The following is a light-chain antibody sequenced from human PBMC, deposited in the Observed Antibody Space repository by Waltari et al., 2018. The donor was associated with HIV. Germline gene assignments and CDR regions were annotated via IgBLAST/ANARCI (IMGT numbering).Light chain of an antibody. CDR1: ELGNKD. CDR3: QAWDSNTAV. J-gene: IGLJ2*01. Sequence: SYELAQPPSVSVSPGQTAIISCSGDELGNKDACWYQQKPGQSPVLVIFQSKRRPSGIPERFPGSNSGNTATLTISGAQAVDEADYYCQAWDSNTAVFGGGTKLTVL. V-gene: IGLV3-1*01. CDR2: QSK.